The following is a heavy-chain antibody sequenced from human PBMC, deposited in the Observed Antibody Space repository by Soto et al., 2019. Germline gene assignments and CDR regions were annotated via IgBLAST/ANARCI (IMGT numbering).Heavy chain of an antibody. CDR2: ISSSSSTI. D-gene: IGHD2-15*01. CDR1: GFTFSSYS. J-gene: IGHJ6*02. Sequence: GGSLRLSCAASGFTFSSYSMNWVRQAPWKGLEWVSYISSSSSTIYYADSVKGRFTISRDNAKNSLYLQMNSLRAEDTAVYYCARDQIETPYCSGGSCYSAYYYYGMDVWGQGTTVTVSS. CDR3: ARDQIETPYCSGGSCYSAYYYYGMDV. V-gene: IGHV3-48*01.